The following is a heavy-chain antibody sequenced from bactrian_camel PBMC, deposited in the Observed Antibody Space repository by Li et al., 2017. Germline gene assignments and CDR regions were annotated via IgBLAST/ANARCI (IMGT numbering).Heavy chain of an antibody. V-gene: IGHV3S5*01. D-gene: IGHD2*01. Sequence: HVQLVESGGGLVQPGGSLRLSCVGSGFPFMFYSMRWVRQAPGKGLEWVSSISRGGSVTNYADSVKGRFTISRDNAKKTLYLQMTGLKPEDTAMYYCKGERVCGDSDHETYWGQGTQVTVS. CDR2: ISRGGSVT. CDR3: KGERVCGDSDHETY. CDR1: GFPFMFYS. J-gene: IGHJ4*01.